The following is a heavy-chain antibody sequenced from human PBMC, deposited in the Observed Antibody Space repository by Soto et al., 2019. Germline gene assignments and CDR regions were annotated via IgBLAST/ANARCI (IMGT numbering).Heavy chain of an antibody. CDR2: VKDGGHT. D-gene: IGHD5-12*01. CDR1: GGSLSGYY. J-gene: IGHJ4*02. V-gene: IGHV4-34*01. Sequence: QVQLQQWGAGLLKPSETLSLNCAVTGGSLSGYYWSWIRQPPGKGPEWIGEVKDGGHTNYSPSLRGRVTISSDTSNTQFSLRLNSVTAADTGVYYCARGQEGVVATHWDQGSLVTVSS. CDR3: ARGQEGVVATH.